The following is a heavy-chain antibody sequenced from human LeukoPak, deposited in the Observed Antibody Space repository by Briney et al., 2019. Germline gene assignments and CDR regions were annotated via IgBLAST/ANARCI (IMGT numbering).Heavy chain of an antibody. CDR2: IKSDGSYT. D-gene: IGHD2/OR15-2a*01. J-gene: IGHJ3*02. CDR1: GFTFSSYW. V-gene: IGHV3-74*01. Sequence: PGGSLRLSCAASGFTFSSYWMHWVRQAPGKGLVWVSRIKSDGSYTSYADSVKGRFTISRDNAKNTLYLQMNSLRAEDTAVYYCARELSPFDAFDIWGQGTMVTVSS. CDR3: ARELSPFDAFDI.